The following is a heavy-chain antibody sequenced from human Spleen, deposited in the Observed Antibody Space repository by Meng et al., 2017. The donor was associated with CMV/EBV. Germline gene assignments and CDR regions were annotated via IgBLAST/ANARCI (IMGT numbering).Heavy chain of an antibody. CDR2: TYYRSKWYN. J-gene: IGHJ5*02. CDR1: GDSVSSNSAA. V-gene: IGHV6-1*01. CDR3: ARGIAHRHIVVVPAAPGRWFDP. D-gene: IGHD2-2*01. Sequence: SQTLSLTCAISGDSVSSNSAAWNWIRQSQSRGLEWLGRTYYRSKWYNDYAVSVKSRITINPDTSKNQFSLKLSSVTAADTAVYYCARGIAHRHIVVVPAAPGRWFDPWGQGTLVTVSS.